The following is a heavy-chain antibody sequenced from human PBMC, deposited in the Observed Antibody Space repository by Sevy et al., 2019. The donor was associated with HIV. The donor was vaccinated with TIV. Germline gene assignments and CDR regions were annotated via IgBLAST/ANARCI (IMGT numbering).Heavy chain of an antibody. V-gene: IGHV1-46*01. J-gene: IGHJ4*02. CDR2: INPSGGST. CDR1: GYTFTRYY. CDR3: ATNDYGSGSYYNGYGY. Sequence: ASVKVSCKASGYTFTRYYMHWVRQAPGQGLEWMGIINPSGGSTSYAQKFQGRVTMTRDTSTSTVYMKLSSLRSEDTAVYYCATNDYGSGSYYNGYGYWGQGTLVTVSS. D-gene: IGHD3-10*01.